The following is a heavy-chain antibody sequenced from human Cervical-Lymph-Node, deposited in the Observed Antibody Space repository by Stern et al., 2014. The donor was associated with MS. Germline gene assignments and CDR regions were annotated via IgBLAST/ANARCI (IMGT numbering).Heavy chain of an antibody. J-gene: IGHJ4*02. D-gene: IGHD6-13*01. CDR1: GYSLTNTW. V-gene: IGHV5-51*03. Sequence: EVQLVESGAELKKPGESLRISCKGSGYSLTNTWIGWVRQMPGKGLAWMGIIYPGDSETRYSPSFQGQVTISADKSINTAYLQWSSLKASDTAMYYCARGRGIALRPDYWGQGTLVTVSS. CDR3: ARGRGIALRPDY. CDR2: IYPGDSET.